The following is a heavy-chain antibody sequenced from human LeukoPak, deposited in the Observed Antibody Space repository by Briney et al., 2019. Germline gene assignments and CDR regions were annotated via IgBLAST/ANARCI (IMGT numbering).Heavy chain of an antibody. D-gene: IGHD3/OR15-3a*01. CDR3: ARFETRGTGDFDN. V-gene: IGHV3-7*01. Sequence: AGGSLRLSCTTSGFTFGRFWMSWVRQAPGKGPEWVANIKEDGSERNYVDSVRGRFTISRDDAKNSLYLQMNSLRDEDTAVYYCARFETRGTGDFDNWGQGTLVTVSS. J-gene: IGHJ4*02. CDR2: IKEDGSER. CDR1: GFTFGRFW.